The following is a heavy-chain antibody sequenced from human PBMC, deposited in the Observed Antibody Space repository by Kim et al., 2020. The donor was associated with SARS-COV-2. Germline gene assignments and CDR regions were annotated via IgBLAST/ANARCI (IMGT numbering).Heavy chain of an antibody. Sequence: SETLSLTCTVSGYSISSGYYWGWIRQPPGKGLEWIGSIYHSGSTYYNPSLKSRVTISVDTSKNQLSLKLSSVTAADTAVYYCARDSPHCSGGSCYPDAFDISGQGTMVTVSS. D-gene: IGHD2-15*01. CDR3: ARDSPHCSGGSCYPDAFDI. J-gene: IGHJ3*02. CDR2: IYHSGST. CDR1: GYSISSGYY. V-gene: IGHV4-38-2*02.